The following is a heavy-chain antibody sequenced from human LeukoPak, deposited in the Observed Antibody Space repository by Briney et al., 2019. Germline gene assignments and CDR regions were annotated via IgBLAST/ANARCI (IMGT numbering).Heavy chain of an antibody. CDR3: ARSYSSSSYDAFDI. D-gene: IGHD6-13*01. J-gene: IGHJ3*02. V-gene: IGHV3-33*01. CDR2: IWYDGSNK. CDR1: GFTFSSYG. Sequence: PGGSLRLSCAASGFTFSSYGMHWVRQAPGKGLEWVALIWYDGSNKYYADSVKGRFTTSRDNSKNTLYLQMNSLRAEDTAVYYCARSYSSSSYDAFDIWGQGTMVTVSS.